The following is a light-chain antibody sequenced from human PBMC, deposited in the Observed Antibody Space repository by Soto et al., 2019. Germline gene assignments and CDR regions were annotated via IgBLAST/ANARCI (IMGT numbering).Light chain of an antibody. CDR2: WAS. CDR3: QQYYSTPYT. Sequence: DIVMTQSPDSLAVSLGERPTINCKSSQSVLYSSNNKKYLAWYQQKPGQPPKLLIYWASTRESGVPDRFSGSGSGTDFTLTISSLQSEDVSVYYCQQYYSTPYTFGQGTKLEIK. J-gene: IGKJ2*01. V-gene: IGKV4-1*01. CDR1: QSVLYSSNNKKY.